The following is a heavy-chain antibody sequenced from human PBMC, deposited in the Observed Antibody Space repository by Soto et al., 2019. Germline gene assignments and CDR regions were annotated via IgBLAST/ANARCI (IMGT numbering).Heavy chain of an antibody. CDR1: GYTFTSYG. V-gene: IGHV1-18*01. D-gene: IGHD2-21*01. CDR3: ARTAASAYLSDH. Sequence: QVQLVQSGAEVKKPGASVKVSCKASGYTFTSYGISWVRQAPGQGLEWMGWISAYNSNTNYAQKLQGRVTMTTDTSTSTAYLELRSLRPDDTPVYYSARTAASAYLSDHWGQGTLVTVSS. J-gene: IGHJ5*02. CDR2: ISAYNSNT.